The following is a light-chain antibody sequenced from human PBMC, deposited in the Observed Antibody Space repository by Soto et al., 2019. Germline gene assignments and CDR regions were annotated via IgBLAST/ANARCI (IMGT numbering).Light chain of an antibody. CDR2: DAS. V-gene: IGKV3-11*01. CDR1: QTVNNNY. J-gene: IGKJ1*01. Sequence: VLTQSPGTLSLSPGERAILSCRASQTVNNNYLAWHQQKPGQAPRLLIYDASNRATGIPARFSGSGSGTDFTLTISSLEPEDFAVYYCQQRGNWPGTFGQGTKVDIK. CDR3: QQRGNWPGT.